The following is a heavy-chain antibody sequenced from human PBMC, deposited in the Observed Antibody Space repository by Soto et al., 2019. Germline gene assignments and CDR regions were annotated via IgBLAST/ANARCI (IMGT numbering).Heavy chain of an antibody. CDR1: GFTFSTYG. CDR3: ARGFYGSDFDP. V-gene: IGHV3-30*03. D-gene: IGHD3-10*01. CDR2: ISYDGSNK. Sequence: PGGSLRLSCAASGFTFSTYGMHWVRQAPGKGLEWVAVISYDGSNKDYADSVKGRFTISRDNSKNTLYLQMNSLRDEDTAVYYCARGFYGSDFDPWGQGTLVTVSS. J-gene: IGHJ5*02.